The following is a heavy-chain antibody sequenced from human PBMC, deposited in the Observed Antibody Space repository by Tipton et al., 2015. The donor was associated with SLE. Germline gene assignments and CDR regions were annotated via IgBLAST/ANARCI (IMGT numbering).Heavy chain of an antibody. V-gene: IGHV3-30*04. CDR2: IAYDGSNK. CDR3: ARAPTSRLDY. CDR1: GFTFSTFA. J-gene: IGHJ4*02. Sequence: SLRLSCAASGFTFSTFAVHWVRQAPGKGLEWVAVIAYDGSNKYYADSVKGRFTISRDNSKNTLYPQMNSLRLEDTAVYYCARAPTSRLDYWGQGTLVTVSS. D-gene: IGHD1-1*01.